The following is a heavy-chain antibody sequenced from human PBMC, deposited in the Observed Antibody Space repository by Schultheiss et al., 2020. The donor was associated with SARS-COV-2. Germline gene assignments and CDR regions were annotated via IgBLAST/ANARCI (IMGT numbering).Heavy chain of an antibody. V-gene: IGHV4-39*07. CDR3: ARVGRGWITGTSYYYYYMDV. D-gene: IGHD1-20*01. CDR2: IYYSGST. J-gene: IGHJ6*03. Sequence: SETLSLTCTVSGGSISSSSYYWGWIRQPPGKGLEWIGYIYYSGSTYYNPSLKSRVTISVDTSKNQFSLKLSSVTAADTAVYYCARVGRGWITGTSYYYYYMDVWGKGTTVTVSS. CDR1: GGSISSSSYY.